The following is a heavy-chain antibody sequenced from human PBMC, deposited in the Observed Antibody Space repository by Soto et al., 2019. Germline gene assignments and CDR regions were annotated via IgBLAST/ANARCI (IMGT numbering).Heavy chain of an antibody. CDR1: GGSISSSSYY. CDR2: IYYSGST. J-gene: IGHJ4*02. D-gene: IGHD3-9*01. CDR3: ARSEVTFDWLFSAPDNSAFDY. V-gene: IGHV4-39*01. Sequence: SETLSLTCTVSGGSISSSSYYWGWIRQPPGKGLEWIGSIYYSGSTYYNPSLKSRVTISVDTSKNQFSLKLSSVTAADTAVYYCARSEVTFDWLFSAPDNSAFDYWGQGTLVTVSS.